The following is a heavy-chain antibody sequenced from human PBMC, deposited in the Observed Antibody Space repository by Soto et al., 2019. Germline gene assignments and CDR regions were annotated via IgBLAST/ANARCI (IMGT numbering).Heavy chain of an antibody. J-gene: IGHJ5*02. Sequence: PSETLSLTCTVSGGSISSSSYYWGWIRQPPGKGLEWIGSIYYSGSTYYNPSLKSRVTISVDTSKNQFSLKLSSVTAADTAVYYCARRGSSSWYNWFDPWGQGTLVTVSS. CDR1: GGSISSSSYY. CDR3: ARRGSSSWYNWFDP. D-gene: IGHD6-13*01. V-gene: IGHV4-39*01. CDR2: IYYSGST.